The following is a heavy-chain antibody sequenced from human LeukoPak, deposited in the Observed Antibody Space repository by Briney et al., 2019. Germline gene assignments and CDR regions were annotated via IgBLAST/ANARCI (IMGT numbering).Heavy chain of an antibody. D-gene: IGHD3-16*02. CDR3: ARLSSGLGELSSPYDAFDI. Sequence: GESLKISCKGSGYSFTSYWIGWVRQMPGKGLERMGIIYPGDSDTRYSPSFQGQVTISADKSISTAYLQWSSLKASDTAMYYCARLSSGLGELSSPYDAFDIWGQGTMVTVSS. J-gene: IGHJ3*02. V-gene: IGHV5-51*01. CDR2: IYPGDSDT. CDR1: GYSFTSYW.